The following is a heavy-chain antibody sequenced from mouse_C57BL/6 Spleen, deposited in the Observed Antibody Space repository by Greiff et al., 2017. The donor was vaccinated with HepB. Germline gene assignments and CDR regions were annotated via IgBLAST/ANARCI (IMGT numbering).Heavy chain of an antibody. CDR2: INYDGSST. V-gene: IGHV5-16*01. CDR3: ARERGYSLWYFDV. D-gene: IGHD6-1*01. CDR1: GFTFSDYY. J-gene: IGHJ1*03. Sequence: EVQLVESEGGLVQPGSSMKLSCTASGFTFSDYYMAWVRQVPEKGLEWVANINYDGSSTYYLDSLKSRFIISRDNAKNILYLQMSSLKSEDTATYYCARERGYSLWYFDVWGTGTTVTVSS.